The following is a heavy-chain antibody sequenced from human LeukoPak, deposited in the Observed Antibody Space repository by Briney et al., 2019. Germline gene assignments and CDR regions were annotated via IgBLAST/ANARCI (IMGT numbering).Heavy chain of an antibody. V-gene: IGHV3-23*01. CDR2: ISGSGGST. Sequence: QTGGSLRLSCAASGFAFSSYAMSWVRQAPGKGLEWVSAISGSGGSTYYADSVKGRFTISRDNSKNTLYLQMNSLRAEDTAVYYCAKDIIPWYYDSSGYYDYWGQGTLVTVSS. J-gene: IGHJ4*02. CDR1: GFAFSSYA. CDR3: AKDIIPWYYDSSGYYDY. D-gene: IGHD3-22*01.